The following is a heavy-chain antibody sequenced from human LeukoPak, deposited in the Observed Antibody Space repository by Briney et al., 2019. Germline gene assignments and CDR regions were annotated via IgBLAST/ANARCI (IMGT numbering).Heavy chain of an antibody. J-gene: IGHJ4*02. V-gene: IGHV3-48*02. Sequence: PEGSLRLSCAASGFTFSNWVRQAPGEGLEWVSYISSSSSTIYYADSVKGRFTISRDDAKISLDLQMNSLRDEDTAVYYCAREGDSSGPSVGLDYWGQGNPGHRLL. CDR1: GFTFS. CDR3: AREGDSSGPSVGLDY. CDR2: ISSSSSTI. D-gene: IGHD3-22*01.